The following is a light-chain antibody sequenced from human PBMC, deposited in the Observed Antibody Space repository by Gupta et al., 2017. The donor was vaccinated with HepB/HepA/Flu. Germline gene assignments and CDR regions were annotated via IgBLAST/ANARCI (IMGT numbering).Light chain of an antibody. J-gene: IGLJ3*02. Sequence: QSALTQPASVSGSPGQSITISCTGTSSDVGGYNYVSWYQQHPGKAPKLMIYDVSNRPSGVSNRVSGSKSGNTASLTISGLQAEDEADYDCSSYTSSSTLVFGGGTKLTVL. CDR2: DVS. CDR1: SSDVGGYNY. V-gene: IGLV2-14*01. CDR3: SSYTSSSTLV.